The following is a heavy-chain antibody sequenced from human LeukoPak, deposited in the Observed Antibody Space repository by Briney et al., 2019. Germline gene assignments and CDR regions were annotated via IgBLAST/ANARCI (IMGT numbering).Heavy chain of an antibody. CDR2: IYYSGST. CDR1: GGSFSGYY. D-gene: IGHD5-12*01. J-gene: IGHJ5*02. Sequence: SETLSLTCAVYGGSFSGYYWGWIRQPPGKGLEWIGSIYYSGSTYYNPSLKSRVTISVDTSKNQFSLKLSSVTAADTAVYYCARLGVSYRGVATIPSWFDPWGQGTLVTVSS. CDR3: ARLGVSYRGVATIPSWFDP. V-gene: IGHV4-39*01.